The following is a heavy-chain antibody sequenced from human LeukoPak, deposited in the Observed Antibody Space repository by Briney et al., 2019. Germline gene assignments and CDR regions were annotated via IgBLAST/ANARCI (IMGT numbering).Heavy chain of an antibody. V-gene: IGHV3-30-3*01. CDR1: GFTFSSYA. Sequence: GRSLRLSCAASGFTFSSYAMHWVRQAPGKGLEWVAVISYDGSNKYYADSVKDRFTISRDNSKNTLYLQMNSLRAEDTAVYYCAREEYYFDYWGQGTLVTVSS. CDR3: AREEYYFDY. D-gene: IGHD3-10*01. CDR2: ISYDGSNK. J-gene: IGHJ4*02.